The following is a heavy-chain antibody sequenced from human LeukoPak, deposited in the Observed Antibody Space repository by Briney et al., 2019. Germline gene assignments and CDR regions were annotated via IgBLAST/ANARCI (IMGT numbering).Heavy chain of an antibody. V-gene: IGHV3-11*01. CDR3: ARVRDDYSNYVSLFDP. Sequence: PGGSLRLSCAASGFTFSDYYMSWIRQAPGKGLEWVSYISSSGSTIYYADSVKGRLTISMDNSKNSLYLQMNSLRAEDTAVYYCARVRDDYSNYVSLFDPWGQGTLVTVSS. CDR1: GFTFSDYY. CDR2: ISSSGSTI. J-gene: IGHJ5*02. D-gene: IGHD4-11*01.